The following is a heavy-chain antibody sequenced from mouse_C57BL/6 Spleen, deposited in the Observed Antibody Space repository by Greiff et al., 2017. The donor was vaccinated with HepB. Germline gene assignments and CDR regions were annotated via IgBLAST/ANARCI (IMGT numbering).Heavy chain of an antibody. CDR2: IDPNSGGT. CDR1: GYTFTSYW. Sequence: QVQLKQPGAELVKPGASVKLSCKASGYTFTSYWMHWVKQRPGRGLEWIGRIDPNSGGTKYNEKFKSKATLTVDKPSSTAYMQLSSLTSEDSAVYYCARSIYYDYPAWFAYWGQGTLVTVSA. V-gene: IGHV1-72*01. CDR3: ARSIYYDYPAWFAY. D-gene: IGHD2-4*01. J-gene: IGHJ3*01.